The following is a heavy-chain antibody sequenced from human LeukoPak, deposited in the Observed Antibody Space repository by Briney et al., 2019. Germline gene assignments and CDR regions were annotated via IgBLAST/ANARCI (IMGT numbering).Heavy chain of an antibody. CDR1: GFTFSSYS. D-gene: IGHD5-24*01. Sequence: GGSLRLSCAASGFTFSSYSMNWVRQAPGKGLEWVSSISSSSSYIYYADSVKGRFTISRDNAKNSLYLQMNSLRAEDTAVYYCARYNRDGYNHNWFDPWGQGTLVTVSS. CDR3: ARYNRDGYNHNWFDP. J-gene: IGHJ5*02. V-gene: IGHV3-21*01. CDR2: ISSSSSYI.